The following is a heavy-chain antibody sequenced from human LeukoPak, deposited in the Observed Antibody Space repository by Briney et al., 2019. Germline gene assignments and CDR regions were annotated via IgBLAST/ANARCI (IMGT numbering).Heavy chain of an antibody. J-gene: IGHJ6*02. Sequence: ASVKVSCKASGYTFTGYYMHWVRQAPGQGLEWMGWINPNSGGTNYAQKFQGRVTMTRDTSISTAYMELSRLRSDDTAVYYCARDMVARGVIIPRGGMDVWGQGTTVTVSS. CDR1: GYTFTGYY. CDR3: ARDMVARGVIIPRGGMDV. D-gene: IGHD3-10*01. CDR2: INPNSGGT. V-gene: IGHV1-2*02.